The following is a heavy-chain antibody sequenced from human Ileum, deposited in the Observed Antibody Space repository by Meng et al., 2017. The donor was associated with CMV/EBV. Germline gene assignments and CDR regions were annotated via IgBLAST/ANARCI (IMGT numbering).Heavy chain of an antibody. CDR3: TREGFDY. Sequence: SMHLSCKASGYTFTGYWVHWVRQAPGQGLEWMGRIKPSTGDTSYAQKFQGRVTVTRDTSISTVYMELNSRTSDDTAVYYCTREGFDYWGQGALVTVSS. V-gene: IGHV1-2*06. CDR1: GYTFTGYW. J-gene: IGHJ4*02. CDR2: IKPSTGDT.